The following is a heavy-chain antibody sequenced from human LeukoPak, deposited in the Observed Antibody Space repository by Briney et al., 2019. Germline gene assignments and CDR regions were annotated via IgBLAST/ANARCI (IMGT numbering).Heavy chain of an antibody. Sequence: KPSETLSPTCSVSGGSISGYYCTWIRQAQGEGREWIGYNYYSGSTNYSPGLGSRVTMSVDTSSNQFSLRLNSVTAADTAVYYCASGGWRFWFDLWGQGTLVNVSS. V-gene: IGHV4-59*01. J-gene: IGHJ5*02. CDR1: GGSISGYY. D-gene: IGHD4-23*01. CDR2: NYYSGST. CDR3: ASGGWRFWFDL.